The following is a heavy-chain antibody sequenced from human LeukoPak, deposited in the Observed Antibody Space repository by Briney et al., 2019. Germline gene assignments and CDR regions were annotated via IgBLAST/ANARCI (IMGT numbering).Heavy chain of an antibody. CDR2: INPNSGGT. V-gene: IGHV1-2*02. CDR1: GYTFTDYY. CDR3: ARADRLHGGPYLIGP. Sequence: ASVKVSCKTSGYTFTDYYLHWVRQAPGQGLAWMGCINPNSGGTSSAQKFQGRVTMTRDTSITTVYMEVSWLTSDDTAIYYCARADRLHGGPYLIGPWGQGTLVTVSS. J-gene: IGHJ5*02. D-gene: IGHD2-21*01.